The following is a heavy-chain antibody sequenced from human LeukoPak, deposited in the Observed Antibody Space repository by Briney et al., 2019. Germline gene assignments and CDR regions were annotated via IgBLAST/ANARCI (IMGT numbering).Heavy chain of an antibody. D-gene: IGHD3-9*01. Sequence: GASVKVSCKASGYTFTSYGIIWVRQAAGQGLEWMGWIGPDSGNTDYAQKLQGRVTMATDPSKRTAYIELRNLRSDDTAVYYCARHRGPPNRLVSTKGYFDHWRQGTLVTVSS. CDR2: IGPDSGNT. J-gene: IGHJ4*02. CDR1: GYTFTSYG. V-gene: IGHV1-18*01. CDR3: ARHRGPPNRLVSTKGYFDH.